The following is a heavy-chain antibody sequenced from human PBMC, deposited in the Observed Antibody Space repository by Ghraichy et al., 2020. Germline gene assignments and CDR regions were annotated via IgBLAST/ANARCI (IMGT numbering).Heavy chain of an antibody. J-gene: IGHJ1*01. Sequence: ASVKVSCKASGYTFTSYAMHWVRQAPGQRLEWMGWINAGNGNTKYSQKFQGRVTITRDTSASTAYMELSSLRSEDTAVYYCARAPTYSSSWYEAEYFQHWGQGTLVTVSS. CDR2: INAGNGNT. V-gene: IGHV1-3*01. D-gene: IGHD6-13*01. CDR1: GYTFTSYA. CDR3: ARAPTYSSSWYEAEYFQH.